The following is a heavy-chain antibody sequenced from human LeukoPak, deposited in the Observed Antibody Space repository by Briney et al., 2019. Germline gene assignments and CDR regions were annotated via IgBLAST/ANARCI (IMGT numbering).Heavy chain of an antibody. CDR1: GLTFSFYF. CDR2: ISGNGGIT. CDR3: AKVGGGRYYDY. Sequence: GGSLRLSCSASGLTFSFYFMHWARHAPGKGLEYVSAISGNGGITKYADSVKGRFTISRDNSKNTLYLQMSSLTAEDTAVYYCAKVGGGRYYDYWGQGTLVTVSS. V-gene: IGHV3-64D*06. D-gene: IGHD1-26*01. J-gene: IGHJ4*02.